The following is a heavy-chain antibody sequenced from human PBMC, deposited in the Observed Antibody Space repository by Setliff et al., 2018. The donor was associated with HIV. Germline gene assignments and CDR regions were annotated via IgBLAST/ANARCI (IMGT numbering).Heavy chain of an antibody. Sequence: GGSLRLSCAASGFTFSSYSMNWVRQAPGKGLEWVSVISGSGSSTYYADSVKGRFTISIDNAKNSLYLQMNSLRADDTAVYYCARDALIVVVPAAIGFDPWGQGTLVTVSS. V-gene: IGHV3-21*01. CDR1: GFTFSSYS. CDR3: ARDALIVVVPAAIGFDP. J-gene: IGHJ5*02. D-gene: IGHD2-2*02. CDR2: ISGSGSST.